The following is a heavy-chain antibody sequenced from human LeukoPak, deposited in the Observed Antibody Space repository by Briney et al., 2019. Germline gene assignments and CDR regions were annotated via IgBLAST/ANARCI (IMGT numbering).Heavy chain of an antibody. CDR2: ISSSSSYI. V-gene: IGHV3-21*01. D-gene: IGHD3-10*01. CDR1: GFTFSSYS. Sequence: GGSLRLSCAASGFTFSSYSMNWARQAPGKGLEWVSSISSSSSYIYYADSVKGRFTISRDNAKNSLYLQMNSLRAEDTAVYYCARDPGDGMDVWGQGTTVTVSS. CDR3: ARDPGDGMDV. J-gene: IGHJ6*02.